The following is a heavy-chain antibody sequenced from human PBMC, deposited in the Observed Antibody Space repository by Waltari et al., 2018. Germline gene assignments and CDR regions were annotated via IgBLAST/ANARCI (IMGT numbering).Heavy chain of an antibody. CDR3: ACTLRGSSDDAFGV. CDR2: FYYSGTT. Sequence: QVQLQESGPGLVKPSETLSLTCTVSGGSISGYFWSWIRQPPGKGLEWIGYFYYSGTTRYNPSVKSRVTITEDTSTHKFALHVRSLTAADTAVYYCACTLRGSSDDAFGVCVQGTMVTVSS. CDR1: GGSISGYF. J-gene: IGHJ3*01. V-gene: IGHV4-59*08. D-gene: IGHD6-13*01.